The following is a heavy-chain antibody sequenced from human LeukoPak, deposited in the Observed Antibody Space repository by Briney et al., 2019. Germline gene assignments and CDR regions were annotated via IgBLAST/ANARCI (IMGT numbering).Heavy chain of an antibody. CDR3: ARGRYYDPFDY. CDR2: IIPIFGTA. J-gene: IGHJ4*02. D-gene: IGHD3-22*01. Sequence: SVKVSCKASGYTFTSYYMHWVRQAPGQGLEWMGGIIPIFGTANYAQKFQGRVTITADESTSTAYMELSSLRSEDTAVYYCARGRYYDPFDYWGQGTLVTVSS. CDR1: GYTFTSYY. V-gene: IGHV1-69*13.